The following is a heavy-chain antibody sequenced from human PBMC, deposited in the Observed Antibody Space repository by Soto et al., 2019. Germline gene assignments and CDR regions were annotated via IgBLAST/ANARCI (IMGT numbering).Heavy chain of an antibody. D-gene: IGHD3-3*01. J-gene: IGHJ5*02. V-gene: IGHV2-5*02. CDR1: GFSLSTSGVG. CDR3: AHRSYYADFWRPKKRDNWFDP. Sequence: SGPTLVNPTQTLTLTCTFSGFSLSTSGVGVGWIRQPPGKALEWLALIYWDDDKRYSPSLKSRLTITKDTSKNQVVLTMTNMDPVDTATYYCAHRSYYADFWRPKKRDNWFDPWGQGTLVTVSS. CDR2: IYWDDDK.